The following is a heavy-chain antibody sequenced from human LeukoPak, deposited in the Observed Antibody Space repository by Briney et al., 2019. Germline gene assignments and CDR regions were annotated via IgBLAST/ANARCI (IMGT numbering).Heavy chain of an antibody. D-gene: IGHD3-3*01. CDR1: GGSISSGGYS. CDR3: ARVGSGVAFDY. Sequence: SETLSLTCAVSGGSISSGGYSWSWIRQPPGKGLEWIGYIYHSGSTYYNPSLKSRVTISVDRSKNQFSLKLSSVTAADTGVYYCARVGSGVAFDYWGQGTLVTVSS. V-gene: IGHV4-30-2*01. J-gene: IGHJ4*02. CDR2: IYHSGST.